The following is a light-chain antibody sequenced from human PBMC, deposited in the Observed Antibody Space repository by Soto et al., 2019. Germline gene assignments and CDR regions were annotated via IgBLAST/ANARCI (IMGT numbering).Light chain of an antibody. CDR2: DDS. J-gene: IGLJ2*01. Sequence: SSELTQSPSVSVAPGQTARITCGGNNIDTKNVNWYQQKPGQAPLLVVYDDSDRPSGIPDRFSGSNSGNTATLTISRVEAGDEADFYCQVWDSSTDHVVFGGGTQLTVL. CDR1: NIDTKN. V-gene: IGLV3-21*02. CDR3: QVWDSSTDHVV.